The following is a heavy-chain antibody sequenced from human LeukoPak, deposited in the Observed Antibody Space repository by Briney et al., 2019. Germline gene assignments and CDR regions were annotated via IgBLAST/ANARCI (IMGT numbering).Heavy chain of an antibody. CDR1: GFTFSSYA. V-gene: IGHV3-30*04. J-gene: IGHJ6*02. CDR2: FSNDGTTK. CDR3: ARDMTVTTMNNYYYTMDV. Sequence: GRSLRLSCAASGFTFSSYAMHWVRQAPGEGLEWVALFSNDGTTKYYADSVKGRFTISRDNSRGPLFLQLNSVRAEDTAVYYCARDMTVTTMNNYYYTMDVWGRGTTVTVSS. D-gene: IGHD4-17*01.